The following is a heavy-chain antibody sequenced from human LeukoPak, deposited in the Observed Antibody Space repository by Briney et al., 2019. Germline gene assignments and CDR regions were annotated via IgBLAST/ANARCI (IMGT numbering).Heavy chain of an antibody. CDR1: GGSFSGYY. CDR2: INHSEST. J-gene: IGHJ5*02. Sequence: SETLSLTCAVYGGSFSGYYWSWIRQPPGKGLEWIGEINHSESTNYNPSLKSRVTISVDTSKNQFSLKLSSVTAADTAVYYCAPDAYYYDSSGYYQGWFDPWGQGTLVTVSS. CDR3: APDAYYYDSSGYYQGWFDP. D-gene: IGHD3-22*01. V-gene: IGHV4-34*01.